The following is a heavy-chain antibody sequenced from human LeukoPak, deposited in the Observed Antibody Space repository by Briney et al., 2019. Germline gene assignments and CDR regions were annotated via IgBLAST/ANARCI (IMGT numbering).Heavy chain of an antibody. Sequence: PSETLSLTCTVSGGSITSTSYYWGWIRQPPGKGLEWIGSIFYSGNTHNNPSLKSRVTISVDTSKNQFSLKLSSVTAADTAVYYCARHLYLYGSGSSMDVWGKGTTVTISS. CDR2: IFYSGNT. J-gene: IGHJ6*03. CDR1: GGSITSTSYY. D-gene: IGHD3-10*01. CDR3: ARHLYLYGSGSSMDV. V-gene: IGHV4-39*01.